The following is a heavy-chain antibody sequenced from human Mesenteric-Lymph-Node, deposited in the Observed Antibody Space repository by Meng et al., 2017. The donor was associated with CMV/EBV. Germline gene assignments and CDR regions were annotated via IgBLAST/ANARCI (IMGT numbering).Heavy chain of an antibody. V-gene: IGHV3-21*01. CDR3: ARDERWLQLTDAFDI. CDR1: GFSFSSYS. D-gene: IGHD5-24*01. J-gene: IGHJ3*02. CDR2: VTSSSSYI. Sequence: GGSLRLCCAASGFSFSSYSMNWVRQAPGKGLEWVSSVTSSSSYIYYADSVKGRFTISRDNAKNSLYLQMNNLRAEDSAVYYCARDERWLQLTDAFDIWGQGTMVTVSS.